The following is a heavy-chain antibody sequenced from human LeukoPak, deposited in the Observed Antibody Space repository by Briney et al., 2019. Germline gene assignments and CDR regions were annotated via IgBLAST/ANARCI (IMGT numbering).Heavy chain of an antibody. V-gene: IGHV3-7*01. CDR3: ARDLSGIAGYTYGRGIDY. CDR2: TKKDGSEK. D-gene: IGHD5-18*01. Sequence: PGGSLRLSCAASGFTFSSHWMSWVRRPPGKGLEWVATTKKDGSEKYYVDAVKGRFTISRDNAKTSLYLQMNSLRAEDTAVYYCARDLSGIAGYTYGRGIDYWGQGTLVTVSS. J-gene: IGHJ4*02. CDR1: GFTFSSHW.